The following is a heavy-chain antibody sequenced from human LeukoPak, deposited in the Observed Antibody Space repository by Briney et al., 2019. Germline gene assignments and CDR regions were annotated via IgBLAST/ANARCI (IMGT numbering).Heavy chain of an antibody. CDR2: MNSDGRIT. CDR3: ARGGNYRLDY. J-gene: IGHJ4*02. D-gene: IGHD4-11*01. V-gene: IGHV3-74*03. Sequence: GSLSLSCEASGFPFSNSWMHWVRQAPGKGLVWVSRMNSDGRITKYADSVKGRFTISRDNAKNTLYLQMNSLRAEDTAVYYCARGGNYRLDYWGQGTLVTVSS. CDR1: GFPFSNSW.